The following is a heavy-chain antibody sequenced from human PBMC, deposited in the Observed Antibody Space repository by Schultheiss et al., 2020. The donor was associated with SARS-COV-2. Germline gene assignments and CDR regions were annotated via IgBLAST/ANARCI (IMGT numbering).Heavy chain of an antibody. D-gene: IGHD3-22*01. J-gene: IGHJ3*02. CDR3: ARGLSYYYDSSGYTDAFDI. CDR1: GGSISSYY. V-gene: IGHV4-59*12. CDR2: IYYSGST. Sequence: GSLRLSCTVSGGSISSYYWSWIRQPPGKGLEWIGYIYYSGSTNYNPSLKSRVTISVDTSKNQFSLKLSSVTAADTAVYYCARGLSYYYDSSGYTDAFDIWGQGTMVTVSS.